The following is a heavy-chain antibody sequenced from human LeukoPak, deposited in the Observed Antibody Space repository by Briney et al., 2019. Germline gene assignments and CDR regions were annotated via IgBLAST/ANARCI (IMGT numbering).Heavy chain of an antibody. CDR1: GGSISSYY. CDR2: ISISGST. J-gene: IGHJ3*02. CDR3: ARDWVTITDDAFDI. D-gene: IGHD1-14*01. V-gene: IGHV4-4*07. Sequence: SETLSLTCTVSGGSISSYYWSWIRQPAGKGLEWIGRISISGSTNYNPSLKSRVTISVDTSKNQFSLKLSSVTAADTAVYYCARDWVTITDDAFDIWGQGTMVTVSS.